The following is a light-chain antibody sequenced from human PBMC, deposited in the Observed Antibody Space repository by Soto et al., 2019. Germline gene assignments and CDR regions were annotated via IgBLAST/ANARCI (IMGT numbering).Light chain of an antibody. CDR1: QTISSY. V-gene: IGKV1-39*01. CDR3: QQSHSIPYT. Sequence: DIQMTQSPSSLSASVGDRVTITCRASQTISSYLNWYQQKPGKAPKLLIYAASILQNGVPSRFSGNGSGTDFTLTISSLQPEDFASYYCQQSHSIPYTFGQGTKLEIK. J-gene: IGKJ2*01. CDR2: AAS.